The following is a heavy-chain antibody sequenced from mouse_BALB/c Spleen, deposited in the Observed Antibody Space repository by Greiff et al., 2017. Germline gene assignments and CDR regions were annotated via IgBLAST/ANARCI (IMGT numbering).Heavy chain of an antibody. V-gene: IGHV1-7*01. CDR2: INPSTGYT. J-gene: IGHJ3*01. CDR1: GYTFTSYW. Sequence: LQESGAELAKPRASVKMSCKASGYTFTSYWMHWVKQRPGQGLEWIGYINPSTGYTEYNQKFKDKATLTADKSSSTAYMQLSSLTSEDSAVYYCARRDGNSWFAYWGQGTLVTVSA. D-gene: IGHD2-1*01. CDR3: ARRDGNSWFAY.